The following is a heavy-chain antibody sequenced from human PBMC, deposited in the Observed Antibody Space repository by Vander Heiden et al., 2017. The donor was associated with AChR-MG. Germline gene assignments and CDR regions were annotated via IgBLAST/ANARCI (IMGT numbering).Heavy chain of an antibody. J-gene: IGHJ4*02. D-gene: IGHD2-15*01. V-gene: IGHV3-9*01. CDR1: GFTFDDYA. CDR3: AKDRVLGYCSGGSCSSFDY. CDR2: ISWNSGSI. Sequence: EVQLVESGGGLVQPGRSLRLSCAASGFTFDDYAMHWVRQAPGKGLEWVSGISWNSGSIGYADSVKGRFTISRDNAKNSLYLQMNSLRAEDTALYYCAKDRVLGYCSGGSCSSFDYWGQGTLVTVSS.